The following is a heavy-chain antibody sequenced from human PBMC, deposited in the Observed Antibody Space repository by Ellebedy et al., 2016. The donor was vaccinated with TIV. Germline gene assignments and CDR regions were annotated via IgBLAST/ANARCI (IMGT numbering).Heavy chain of an antibody. CDR1: GGSFSGYY. D-gene: IGHD6-6*01. CDR2: INHSGST. V-gene: IGHV4-34*01. Sequence: SETLSLXXAVYGGSFSGYYWSWIRQPPGKGLEWIGEINHSGSTNYNPSLKSRVTISVDTSKNQFSLKLSSVTAADTAVYCCARGGAARHWDAFDIWGQGTMVTVSS. J-gene: IGHJ3*02. CDR3: ARGGAARHWDAFDI.